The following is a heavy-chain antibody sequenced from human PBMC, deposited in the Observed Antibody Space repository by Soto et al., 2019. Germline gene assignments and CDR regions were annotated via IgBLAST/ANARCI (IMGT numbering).Heavy chain of an antibody. D-gene: IGHD6-13*01. J-gene: IGHJ5*02. CDR2: IIPIFGTA. CDR3: ARCNSSSWDPEPQNWFDP. Sequence: ASVKVSCKASGGTFSSYAISWVRQAPGQGLEWMGGIIPIFGTANYAQKFQGRVTITADESTSTAYMELSSLRSEDTAVYYCARCNSSSWDPEPQNWFDPWGQGTLVTVSS. V-gene: IGHV1-69*13. CDR1: GGTFSSYA.